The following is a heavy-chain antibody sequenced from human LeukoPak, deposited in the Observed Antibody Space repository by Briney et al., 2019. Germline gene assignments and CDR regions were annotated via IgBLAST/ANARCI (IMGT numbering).Heavy chain of an antibody. J-gene: IGHJ4*02. V-gene: IGHV3-21*01. CDR2: ISSSSSYI. Sequence: GGSLRLSCAASGFTFSSYSMNWVRQAPGKGLEWVSSISSSSSYIYYADSVKGRFTIPRDNAKNSLYLQMNSLRAEDTAVYYCARSGPWPYCSGGSCYDYFDYWGQGTLVTVSS. CDR3: ARSGPWPYCSGGSCYDYFDY. CDR1: GFTFSSYS. D-gene: IGHD2-15*01.